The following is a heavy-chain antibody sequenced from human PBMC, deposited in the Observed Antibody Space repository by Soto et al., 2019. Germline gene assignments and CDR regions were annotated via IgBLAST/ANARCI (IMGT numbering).Heavy chain of an antibody. CDR3: ARAAWPGRGYSYGTLFY. Sequence: PGGSLRLSCAAPGFTFSSYSMNWVRQAPGKGLEWVSSISSSSSYIYYADSVKGRFTISRDNAKNSLYLQMNSLRAEDTAVYYCARAAWPGRGYSYGTLFYWGQGTLVTVSS. CDR2: ISSSSSYI. V-gene: IGHV3-21*01. D-gene: IGHD5-18*01. CDR1: GFTFSSYS. J-gene: IGHJ4*02.